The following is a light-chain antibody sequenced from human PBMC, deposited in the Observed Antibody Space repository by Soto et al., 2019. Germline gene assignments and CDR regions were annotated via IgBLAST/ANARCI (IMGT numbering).Light chain of an antibody. CDR2: GAS. V-gene: IGKV3-15*01. Sequence: EIVMTQSPATLSVSPGERATLSCRASQSVSSNLAWYQQKPGQAPRLLIYGASTRATGIPARFSGSGSGTEFTLTISSLQSEEFAVYYCQQYNNWPPFGQGTRLEIK. CDR1: QSVSSN. CDR3: QQYNNWPP. J-gene: IGKJ5*01.